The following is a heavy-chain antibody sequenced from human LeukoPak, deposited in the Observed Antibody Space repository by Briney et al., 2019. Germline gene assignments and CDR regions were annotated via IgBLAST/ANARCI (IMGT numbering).Heavy chain of an antibody. CDR3: ARGLEYYDFWSGYFTGSGASVYFDY. J-gene: IGHJ4*02. CDR1: GYSLTELS. CDR2: FDPEDGET. Sequence: GASVKVSCKVSGYSLTELSIHWVRPAPGKGLEWMGGFDPEDGETIYAQKFQGRVTMTRNTSISTAYMELSSLRSEDTAVYYCARGLEYYDFWSGYFTGSGASVYFDYWGQGTLVTVSS. D-gene: IGHD3-3*01. V-gene: IGHV1-24*01.